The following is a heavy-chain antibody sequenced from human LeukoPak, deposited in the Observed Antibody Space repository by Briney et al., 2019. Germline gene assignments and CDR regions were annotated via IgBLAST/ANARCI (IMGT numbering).Heavy chain of an antibody. CDR2: INHSGST. CDR1: GGSFSGYY. V-gene: IGHV4-34*01. D-gene: IGHD3-10*01. CDR3: AKYYYGSGSYQGSAFDI. Sequence: SETLSLTCAVYGGSFSGYYWSWIRQPPGKGLEWIGEINHSGSTNYNPSLKSRVTISVDTSKNQFSLKLSSVTAADTAVYYCAKYYYGSGSYQGSAFDIWGQGTMVTVSS. J-gene: IGHJ3*02.